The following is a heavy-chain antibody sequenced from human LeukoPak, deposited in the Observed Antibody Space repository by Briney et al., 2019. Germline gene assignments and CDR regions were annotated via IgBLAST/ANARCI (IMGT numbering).Heavy chain of an antibody. D-gene: IGHD3-3*01. J-gene: IGHJ4*02. CDR2: MNPNSGNT. Sequence: GASVKVSCKASGYTFTSYDINWVRQATGQGLEWMGWMNPNSGNTGYAQKFQGRVTITRNTSISTAYMELSSLRSEDTAVYYCARGPTPRRITIFGVVIQYYFDYWGQGTLVTVSS. CDR1: GYTFTSYD. V-gene: IGHV1-8*03. CDR3: ARGPTPRRITIFGVVIQYYFDY.